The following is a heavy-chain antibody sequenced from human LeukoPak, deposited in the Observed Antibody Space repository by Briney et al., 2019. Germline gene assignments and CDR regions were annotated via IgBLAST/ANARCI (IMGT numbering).Heavy chain of an antibody. D-gene: IGHD2-15*01. Sequence: ASVKVSCKASGGTFISYAISWVRQAPGQGLEWMGGIIPIFGTANYAQKFQGRVTITTDESTSTAYMELSSLRSEDTAVYYCARVSLKGSTEYDYWGQGTLVTVSS. V-gene: IGHV1-69*05. J-gene: IGHJ4*02. CDR1: GGTFISYA. CDR3: ARVSLKGSTEYDY. CDR2: IIPIFGTA.